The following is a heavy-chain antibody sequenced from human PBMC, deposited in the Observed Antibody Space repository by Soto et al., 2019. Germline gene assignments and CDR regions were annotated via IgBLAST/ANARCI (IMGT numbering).Heavy chain of an antibody. CDR2: ISQDGSKT. D-gene: IGHD3-22*01. CDR3: AKYTFYNSSSGYYVFDS. V-gene: IGHV3-30*18. CDR1: GFTFSSYV. J-gene: IGHJ4*02. Sequence: QVQLVESGGGVVQPGRSLRLSCAASGFTFSSYVIHWVRQAPGKGLEWVAVISQDGSKTNYADSVKGRFTISRHNSQERSYLQMNSLRAEPTAVYSCAKYTFYNSSSGYYVFDSWGQGALVSVS.